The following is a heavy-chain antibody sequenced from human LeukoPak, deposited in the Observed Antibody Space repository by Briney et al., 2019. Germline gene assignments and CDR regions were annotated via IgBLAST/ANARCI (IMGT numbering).Heavy chain of an antibody. V-gene: IGHV1-2*02. CDR3: AAPGGGGGSYYY. D-gene: IGHD3-10*01. CDR2: INPNSGGT. J-gene: IGHJ4*02. CDR1: GYTFTDYY. Sequence: GASVKVSCKASGYTFTDYYLHWVRQAPGQGLEWMGWINPNSGGTNYAQKFQGRVTVTRDTSISTAYMELRSLRSDDTAVYYCAAPGGGGGSYYYWGQGTLVTVSS.